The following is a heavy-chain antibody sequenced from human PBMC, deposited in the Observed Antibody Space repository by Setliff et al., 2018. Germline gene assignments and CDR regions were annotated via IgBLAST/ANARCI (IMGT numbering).Heavy chain of an antibody. D-gene: IGHD2-2*01. CDR2: ISSSGSLI. V-gene: IGHV3-11*04. Sequence: GSLRLSCATSGFTFSDYYMSWIRQTPGKGLEWVAYISSSGSLIYYPDSVKGRFTISRDNAKNTLYLQMNSLRIEDTAVYYCARTQVVPASTYSIDYWGQGTLVTVSS. CDR3: ARTQVVPASTYSIDY. CDR1: GFTFSDYY. J-gene: IGHJ4*02.